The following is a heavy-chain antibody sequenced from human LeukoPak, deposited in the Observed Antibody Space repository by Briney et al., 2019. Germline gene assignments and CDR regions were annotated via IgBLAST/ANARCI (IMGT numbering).Heavy chain of an antibody. D-gene: IGHD3-22*01. CDR3: ARCPYSYDSSGAFDI. J-gene: IGHJ3*02. Sequence: TLSLTRTVPGDSLSSGDYYRSWIRQPAGKGLEWLGRISRSGSPTYNPSHKSRVTIQVDTSKNQFSLKLSSVPAADRAVYFCARCPYSYDSSGAFDIWGRGTMVTVSS. V-gene: IGHV4-61*02. CDR1: GDSLSSGDYY. CDR2: ISRSGSP.